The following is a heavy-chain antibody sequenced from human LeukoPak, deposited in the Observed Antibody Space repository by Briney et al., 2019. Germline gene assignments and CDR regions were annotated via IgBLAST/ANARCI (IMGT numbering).Heavy chain of an antibody. D-gene: IGHD2/OR15-2a*01. CDR1: GFTFSSYW. CDR3: ARAREGFYGPFDY. J-gene: IGHJ4*02. CDR2: IWYDGSHK. Sequence: GGSLRLSCAASGFTFSSYWMHWVRQAPGKGLEWVAVIWYDGSHKYYADSVKGRLTISRDNSKNSLYLQMNSLRAEDTAVYYCARAREGFYGPFDYWGQGTLLTVSS. V-gene: IGHV3-33*08.